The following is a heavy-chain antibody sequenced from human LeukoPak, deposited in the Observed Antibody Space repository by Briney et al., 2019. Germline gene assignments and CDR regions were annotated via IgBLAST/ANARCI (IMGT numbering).Heavy chain of an antibody. CDR3: ARSGKSIAAGFDY. V-gene: IGHV4-34*01. Sequence: SETLSLTCAVYCGSFSGYYWSWIRQPPGKGLEWIGEINHSGSTNYNPSLKSRVTISVDTSKNQFSLKLSSVTAADTAVYYCARSGKSIAAGFDYWGQGTLVTVSS. CDR1: CGSFSGYY. J-gene: IGHJ4*02. D-gene: IGHD6-6*01. CDR2: INHSGST.